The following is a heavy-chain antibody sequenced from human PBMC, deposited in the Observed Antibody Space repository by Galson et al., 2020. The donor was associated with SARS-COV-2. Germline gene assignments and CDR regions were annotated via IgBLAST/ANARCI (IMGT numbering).Heavy chain of an antibody. J-gene: IGHJ4*02. Sequence: SETLSLTCTVSGGSVGGGSRSYYYWNWIRQSPRKGLEWIGQVHSTGNTKYNPSLKNRVTMSIVTSKNQFSLRVTSMNAADTAIYYCARTEGPNYYCDAWGQGILVTVSS. V-gene: IGHV4-61*01. CDR3: ARTEGPNYYCDA. CDR2: VHSTGNT. CDR1: GGSVGGGSRSYYY. D-gene: IGHD3-22*01.